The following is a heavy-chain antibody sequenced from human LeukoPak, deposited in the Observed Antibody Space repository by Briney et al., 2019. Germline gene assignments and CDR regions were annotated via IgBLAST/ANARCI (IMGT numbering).Heavy chain of an antibody. D-gene: IGHD3-22*01. J-gene: IGHJ4*02. CDR1: GGSISRSGYF. Sequence: SETLSLTCTVSGGSISRSGYFWGWIRQPPGKEVEWIGSIHYSGNTYDNPSLKSRITISIDTSRNQFSLKVTSVTAADTAVYYCARGGALYYDSSGYPHYWGQGTLVTVSS. V-gene: IGHV4-39*07. CDR2: IHYSGNT. CDR3: ARGGALYYDSSGYPHY.